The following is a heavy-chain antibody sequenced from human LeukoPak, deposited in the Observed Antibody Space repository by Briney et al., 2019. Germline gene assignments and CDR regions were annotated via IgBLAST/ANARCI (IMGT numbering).Heavy chain of an antibody. CDR3: ARGYNPYSSSSDAFDI. D-gene: IGHD6-6*01. V-gene: IGHV1-18*04. CDR1: GYTFTSYG. J-gene: IGHJ3*02. CDR2: ISPYNGNT. Sequence: ASVKVSCKASGYTFTSYGISWVRQAPGQGLEWMGWISPYNGNTNYAQKFQGRVTMTTDTSTNTAYMELSSLRSEDTAVYYCARGYNPYSSSSDAFDIWGQGTMVTVPS.